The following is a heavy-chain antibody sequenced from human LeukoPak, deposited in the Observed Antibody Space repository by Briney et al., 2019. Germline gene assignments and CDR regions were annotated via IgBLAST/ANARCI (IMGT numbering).Heavy chain of an antibody. CDR3: ARLSQTPDYYSSGGYYYLGY. CDR1: RYTFSSYD. CDR2: MNPNTGRT. D-gene: IGHD3-22*01. V-gene: IGHV1-8*01. Sequence: ASVKVSCKASRYTFSSYDINWVREAAGQGLEWMGWMNPNTGRTGLAQKFQGRLTMTRDTSICTAYMELSSLRSEDTAVYYCARLSQTPDYYSSGGYYYLGYWGQGTPVTVSS. J-gene: IGHJ4*02.